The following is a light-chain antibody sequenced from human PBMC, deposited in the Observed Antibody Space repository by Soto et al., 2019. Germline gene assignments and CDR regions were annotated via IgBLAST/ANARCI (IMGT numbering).Light chain of an antibody. CDR2: LAS. CDR3: QQVNSFPVT. Sequence: DIQMTQSPSTLSTSVGDKVTITCRASQGITSYLAWYQQKPGKAPKLLIYLASTLQSGVPSRFSGSGSGTEFTLTISSLQPEDFATYYCQQVNSFPVTFGQGTRLEIK. J-gene: IGKJ5*01. CDR1: QGITSY. V-gene: IGKV1-9*01.